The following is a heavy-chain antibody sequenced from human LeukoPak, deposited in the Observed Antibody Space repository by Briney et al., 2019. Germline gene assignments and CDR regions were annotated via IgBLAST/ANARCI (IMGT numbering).Heavy chain of an antibody. CDR3: AKTYSSYRGWFDP. CDR1: GFTFSSYG. D-gene: IGHD6-6*01. CDR2: ISGSGGST. Sequence: GGSLRLSCAASGFTFSSYGMHWVRQAPGKGLEWVSAISGSGGSTYYADSVKGRFTISRDNSKNTLYLQMNSLRAEDTAVYYCAKTYSSYRGWFDPWGQGTLVTVSS. J-gene: IGHJ5*02. V-gene: IGHV3-23*01.